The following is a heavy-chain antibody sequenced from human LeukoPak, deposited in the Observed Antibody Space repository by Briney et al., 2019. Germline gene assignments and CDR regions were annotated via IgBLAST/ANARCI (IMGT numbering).Heavy chain of an antibody. CDR2: IYGGGST. CDR1: VFTVSINY. Sequence: GGSLRLSCAASVFTVSINYMSSVRQAPGTGLECGSVIYGGGSTYYADSATGRFDISRDKSKNKLYLQMNSLSGEDTAVFYFAGGKSMGGHYNYDSSWSYWGQGTLVTVSS. D-gene: IGHD3-22*01. V-gene: IGHV3-66*02. CDR3: AGGKSMGGHYNYDSSWSY. J-gene: IGHJ4*02.